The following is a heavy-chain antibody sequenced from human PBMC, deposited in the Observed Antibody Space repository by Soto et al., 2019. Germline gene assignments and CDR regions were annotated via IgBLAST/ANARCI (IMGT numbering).Heavy chain of an antibody. V-gene: IGHV3-30*18. J-gene: IGHJ2*01. CDR1: GFTFSSYG. Sequence: QVQLVESGGGVVQPWRSLRLSCAASGFTFSSYGMHWVRQAPGKGLEWVAVISYDGSNKYYADSVKGRFTISRDNSKNTLYLQMNSLRAEDTAVYYCAKGHTSSCWHPDWYFDLWGRGTLVTVSS. D-gene: IGHD6-19*01. CDR3: AKGHTSSCWHPDWYFDL. CDR2: ISYDGSNK.